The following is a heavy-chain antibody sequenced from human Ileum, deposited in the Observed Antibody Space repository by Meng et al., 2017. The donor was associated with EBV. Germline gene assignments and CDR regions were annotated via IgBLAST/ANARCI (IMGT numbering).Heavy chain of an antibody. CDR2: IHHTRGP. Sequence: QAQVQDLGPGLVGPSGTLSPTCSVSGDSINNEHWWSWVRHAPGKGLEWIGEIHHTRGPNYNPSLKSRVIISVDKSNKHFSLRLSAVTAADTAVYYCASNGAFSLDHWGQGTLVTVSS. CDR3: ASNGAFSLDH. V-gene: IGHV4-4*02. D-gene: IGHD2-8*01. J-gene: IGHJ4*02. CDR1: GDSINNEHW.